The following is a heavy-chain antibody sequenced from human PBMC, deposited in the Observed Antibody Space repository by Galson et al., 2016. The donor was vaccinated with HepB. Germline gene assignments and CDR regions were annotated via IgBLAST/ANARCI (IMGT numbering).Heavy chain of an antibody. Sequence: SLRLSCAATGFSFSSHAMSWVRQAPGKGLEWVSSISSSSSYIYYADSVKGRFTISRDNAKNSLYLQMNSLRAEDTAVYYCARSNDYGDYYFDYWGQGTLVTVSS. CDR2: ISSSSSYI. D-gene: IGHD4-17*01. J-gene: IGHJ4*02. V-gene: IGHV3-21*01. CDR3: ARSNDYGDYYFDY. CDR1: GFSFSSHA.